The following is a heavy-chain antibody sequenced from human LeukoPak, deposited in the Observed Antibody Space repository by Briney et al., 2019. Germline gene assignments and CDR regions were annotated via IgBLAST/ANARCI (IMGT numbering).Heavy chain of an antibody. D-gene: IGHD4-17*01. CDR2: INHSGST. Sequence: SETLSLTRAVYGGSFSDYYWRWIRQPPAKGLEWIGEINHSGSTNYNPPLTSRVTISVDTSKNQSSLKLSSVTAADTAVYYCARVSSYGDFAPTFDYWGQGTLVTVSS. CDR3: ARVSSYGDFAPTFDY. V-gene: IGHV4-34*01. J-gene: IGHJ4*02. CDR1: GGSFSDYY.